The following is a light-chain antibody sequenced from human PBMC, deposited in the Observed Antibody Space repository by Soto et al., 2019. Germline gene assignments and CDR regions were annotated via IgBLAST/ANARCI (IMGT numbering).Light chain of an antibody. CDR2: DVS. J-gene: IGLJ2*01. Sequence: QSALTQPASVSGSPGQSITISCTGTSSDVGGYNYVSWYQQHPGKAPKLMIYDVSNRASGVSNRFSGSTSGNTASLTISGLQADDEAHYYCSLYVNRSTDLFGGGIKLSV. CDR1: SSDVGGYNY. V-gene: IGLV2-14*03. CDR3: SLYVNRSTDL.